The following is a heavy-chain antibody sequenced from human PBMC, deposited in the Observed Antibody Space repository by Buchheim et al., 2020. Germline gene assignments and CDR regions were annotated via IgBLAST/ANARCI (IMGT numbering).Heavy chain of an antibody. D-gene: IGHD1-1*01. CDR3: AKTDWLDT. CDR2: IRYDGSAT. Sequence: EVQLVESGGGLVQPGGSLKLSCAASGFTFSNYWMHWVRQVPGKGLVWVSRIRYDGSATGYADSVKGRFTISRDNGKNMQYLQMNSLRADDTAVYFCAKTDWLDTWGQGTL. CDR1: GFTFSNYW. V-gene: IGHV3-74*01. J-gene: IGHJ5*02.